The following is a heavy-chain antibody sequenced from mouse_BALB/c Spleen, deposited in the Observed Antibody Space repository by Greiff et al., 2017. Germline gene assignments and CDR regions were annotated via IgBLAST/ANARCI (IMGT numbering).Heavy chain of an antibody. D-gene: IGHD2-2*01. V-gene: IGHV3-2*02. J-gene: IGHJ3*01. CDR3: ARLIYYGYDGFAY. CDR2: ISYSGST. Sequence: EVQLQQSGPGLVKPSQSLSLTCTVTGYSITSDYAWNWIRQFPGNKLEWMGYISYSGSTSYNPSLKSRISITRDTSKNQFFLQLNSVTTEDTATYYCARLIYYGYDGFAYWGQGTLVTVSA. CDR1: GYSITSDYA.